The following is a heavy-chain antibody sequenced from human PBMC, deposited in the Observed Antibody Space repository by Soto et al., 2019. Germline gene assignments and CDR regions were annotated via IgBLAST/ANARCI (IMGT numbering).Heavy chain of an antibody. Sequence: EVQLVESGGGLVQPGGSLRLSCATSGFILSDCAMNWVCQAPGKGLEWVSYISSSSSVIDYADSVKGRFTVSRDNARNSLYLQMNRPRAEDTAVYYCARDLSWGSNWYYYMDVWGKGTTVTVSS. CDR1: GFILSDCA. V-gene: IGHV3-48*01. CDR2: ISSSSSVI. CDR3: ARDLSWGSNWYYYMDV. J-gene: IGHJ6*03. D-gene: IGHD7-27*01.